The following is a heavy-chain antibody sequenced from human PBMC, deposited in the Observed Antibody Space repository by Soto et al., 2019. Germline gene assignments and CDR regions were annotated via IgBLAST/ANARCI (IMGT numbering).Heavy chain of an antibody. J-gene: IGHJ6*02. CDR3: ARHQGPAAGNYGMDV. D-gene: IGHD6-13*01. CDR1: GFTFSSYS. CDR2: ISSSSSYI. V-gene: IGHV3-21*01. Sequence: PGGSLRLSCAASGFTFSSYSMNWVRQAPGKGLEWVASISSSSSYIYYADSVKGRFTISRDKAKNSLFLQMSSLRAGDTALYYCARHQGPAAGNYGMDVWGRGTTVTVSS.